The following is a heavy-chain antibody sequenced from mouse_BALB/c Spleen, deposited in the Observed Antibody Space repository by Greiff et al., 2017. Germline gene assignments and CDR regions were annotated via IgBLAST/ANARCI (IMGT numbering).Heavy chain of an antibody. CDR2: INPYNGGT. Sequence: EVQLQQSGPELVKPGASMKISCKASGYSFTGYSMNWVKQSHGKNLEWIGHINPYNGGTSYNQKFKGKATLTVDKSSSTAYMELLSLTSEDSAFYASEDDWYDGVDYWGQGTTLTVSS. J-gene: IGHJ2*01. CDR1: GYSFTGYS. V-gene: IGHV1-26*01. CDR3: EDDWYDGVDY. D-gene: IGHD2-14*01.